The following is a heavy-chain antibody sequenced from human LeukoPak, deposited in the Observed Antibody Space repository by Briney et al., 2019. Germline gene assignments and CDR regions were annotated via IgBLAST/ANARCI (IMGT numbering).Heavy chain of an antibody. CDR1: GFTFSSYW. Sequence: GGSLRLSCAASGFTFSSYWMHWVRQAPGKGLVWVSRISSDGSSTSYADSVKGRFTISRDNAKNTLYLQMNSLRAEDTAVYYCARERVGASMDVWGQGTTVTVSS. J-gene: IGHJ6*02. CDR2: ISSDGSST. CDR3: ARERVGASMDV. D-gene: IGHD1-26*01. V-gene: IGHV3-74*01.